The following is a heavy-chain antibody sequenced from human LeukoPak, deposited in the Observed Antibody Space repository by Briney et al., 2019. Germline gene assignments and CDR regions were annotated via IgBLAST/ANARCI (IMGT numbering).Heavy chain of an antibody. D-gene: IGHD3-3*01. Sequence: SETLSLTCTVSGGSISSYYWSWIRQPPGKGLEWIGYIYYSGSTNYNPSLKSRVTISVDTSKNQFSLKLSSVTAADTAVYYRARGGLWSGQIDYWGQGTLVTVSS. CDR3: ARGGLWSGQIDY. J-gene: IGHJ4*02. CDR2: IYYSGST. V-gene: IGHV4-59*01. CDR1: GGSISSYY.